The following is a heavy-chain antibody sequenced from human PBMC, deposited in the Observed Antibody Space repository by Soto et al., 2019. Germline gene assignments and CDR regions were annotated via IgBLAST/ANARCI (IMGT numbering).Heavy chain of an antibody. CDR1: GGSFSGYY. CDR2: INHSGST. J-gene: IGHJ4*02. D-gene: IGHD5-18*01. Sequence: QVQLQQWGAGLLKPSETLSLTCAVYGGSFSGYYWSWIRQPPGKGLEWIGEINHSGSTNYNPSLKSRVTISVDTSKNQFSLKLGSVTAADTAVYYCARGRGYSYGRPFDYWGQGTLVTVSS. V-gene: IGHV4-34*01. CDR3: ARGRGYSYGRPFDY.